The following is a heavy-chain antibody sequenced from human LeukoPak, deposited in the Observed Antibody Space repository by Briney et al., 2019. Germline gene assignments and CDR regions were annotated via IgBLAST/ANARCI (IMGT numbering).Heavy chain of an antibody. CDR2: IYPSGST. J-gene: IGHJ4*02. V-gene: IGHV4-4*09. D-gene: IGHD1-26*01. CDR1: GGSISSYY. Sequence: SETLSLTCTVSGGSISSYYWSWIRQPPGKGLEWIGYIYPSGSTNYNPSLKSRVTISVDTSKNQFSLKLSSVTAADTAVYYCARGDGKSGSYYYFDYWGQGTLVTVSS. CDR3: ARGDGKSGSYYYFDY.